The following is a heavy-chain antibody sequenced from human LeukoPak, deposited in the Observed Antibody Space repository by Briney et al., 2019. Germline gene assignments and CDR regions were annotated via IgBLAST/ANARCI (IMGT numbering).Heavy chain of an antibody. CDR3: ALLWFRESNWFDP. CDR1: GGSISSYY. D-gene: IGHD3-10*01. J-gene: IGHJ5*02. V-gene: IGHV4-59*05. CDR2: IYYSGST. Sequence: TSETLSLTCTVSGGSISSYYWNWIRQPPGKGLEWIGSIYYSGSTYYNPSLKSRVTISVDTSKNQFSLKLRSVTAADTAVYYCALLWFRESNWFDPWGQGTLVTVSS.